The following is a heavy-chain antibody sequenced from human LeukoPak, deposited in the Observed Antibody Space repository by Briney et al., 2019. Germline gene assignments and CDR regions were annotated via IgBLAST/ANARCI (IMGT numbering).Heavy chain of an antibody. Sequence: SQTLSLTCTVSGGSISSGGYYWSWIRQPPGKGLEWIGYIYHSGSTYYNPSLKSRVTISVDRSKNQFSLKLSSVTAADTAVYYCARGIAARPWWFDPWGQGTLVTVSS. V-gene: IGHV4-30-2*01. CDR2: IYHSGST. CDR3: ARGIAARPWWFDP. D-gene: IGHD6-6*01. CDR1: GGSISSGGYY. J-gene: IGHJ5*02.